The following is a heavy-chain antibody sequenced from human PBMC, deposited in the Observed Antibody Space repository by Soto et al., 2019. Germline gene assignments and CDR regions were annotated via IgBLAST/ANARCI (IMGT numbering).Heavy chain of an antibody. CDR1: GYTFTNYA. V-gene: IGHV1-3*01. Sequence: ASVKVSCKASGYTFTNYALHGVRRAPGRMLEWMGWINSCNVNTKYSQKFQGRVTITRDTSASTAYMELRSLRSENKALYYCARDRMYGIAAIVWSCMDVWGQVTMLTVSS. CDR3: ARDRMYGIAAIVWSCMDV. D-gene: IGHD6-13*01. CDR2: INSCNVNT. J-gene: IGHJ6*02.